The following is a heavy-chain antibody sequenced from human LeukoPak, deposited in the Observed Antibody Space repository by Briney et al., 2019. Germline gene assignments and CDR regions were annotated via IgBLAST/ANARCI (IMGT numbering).Heavy chain of an antibody. Sequence: PSETLSLTCAVSGGSISSSNWWSWVRQPPGKGLEWIGEIYHSGSTNYNPSLKSRVTISVDTSKNQFSLKLSSVTAADTAVYYCARDLKYDCSSTSCYEAVNPSSSWYWHFDYWGQGTLVTVSS. J-gene: IGHJ4*02. CDR2: IYHSGST. V-gene: IGHV4-4*02. CDR3: ARDLKYDCSSTSCYEAVNPSSSWYWHFDY. D-gene: IGHD2-2*01. CDR1: GGSISSSNW.